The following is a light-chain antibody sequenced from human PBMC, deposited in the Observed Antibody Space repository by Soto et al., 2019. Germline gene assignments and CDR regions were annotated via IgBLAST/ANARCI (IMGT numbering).Light chain of an antibody. J-gene: IGKJ1*01. V-gene: IGKV1-39*01. CDR1: QSISSY. CDR3: QQSYSTPWT. CDR2: AAS. Sequence: IQMTHSPSSLSASVGDRVTITRRASQSISSYLNWYQQKPGKAPKLLIYAASSLQSGVPSRFSGSGSGTDFTLTISSLQPEDFATYYCQQSYSTPWTFGQGTKVDIK.